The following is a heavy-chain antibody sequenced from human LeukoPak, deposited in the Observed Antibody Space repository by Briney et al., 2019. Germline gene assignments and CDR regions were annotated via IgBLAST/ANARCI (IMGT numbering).Heavy chain of an antibody. CDR3: AKGRALEVVAAFNY. V-gene: IGHV3-23*01. CDR1: GFTFSSYA. Sequence: GGSLRLSCAASGFTFSSYAMGWVRQAPGKGLEWASAISGSGANTYYADPVKGRFTISRDNSKNTLYLQMNSLRADDTAVYYCAKGRALEVVAAFNYWGQGTVVTVSS. D-gene: IGHD2-15*01. J-gene: IGHJ4*02. CDR2: ISGSGANT.